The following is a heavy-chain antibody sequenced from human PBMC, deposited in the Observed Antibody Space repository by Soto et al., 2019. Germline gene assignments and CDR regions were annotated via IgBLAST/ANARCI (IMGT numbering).Heavy chain of an antibody. J-gene: IGHJ6*02. CDR3: ARRGYSSSWYYYYYYGMDV. Sequence: QVQLVQSGAEVKKPGASVKVSCKASGYTFTSYDINWVRQATGPGLEWMGWMNPNSGNTGYAQKFQGRVTMTRNTSISTAYMELSSLRSEDTAVYDCARRGYSSSWYYYYYYGMDVWGQGTTVTVSS. CDR2: MNPNSGNT. V-gene: IGHV1-8*01. D-gene: IGHD6-13*01. CDR1: GYTFTSYD.